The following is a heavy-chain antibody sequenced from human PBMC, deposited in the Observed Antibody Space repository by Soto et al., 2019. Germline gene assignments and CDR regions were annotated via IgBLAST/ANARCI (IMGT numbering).Heavy chain of an antibody. D-gene: IGHD6-6*01. CDR1: GFSLSTSGVD. V-gene: IGHV2-5*02. J-gene: IGHJ4*02. CDR3: AHRRPYSNSTEYFFDY. Sequence: QITLKESGPTLVKPTQTLTLTCTFSGFSLSTSGVDVGWIRQPPGKALEWLALIYWDDDKRYSPSLKSRLTIPKDSSKNQVVLPMTNMDPLDTATYYCAHRRPYSNSTEYFFDYWGQGTLVTVSS. CDR2: IYWDDDK.